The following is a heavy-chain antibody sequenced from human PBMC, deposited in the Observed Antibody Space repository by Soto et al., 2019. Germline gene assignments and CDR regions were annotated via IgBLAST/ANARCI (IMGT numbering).Heavy chain of an antibody. J-gene: IGHJ1*01. CDR3: AKGWFYDILSGPDH. D-gene: IGHD3-9*01. V-gene: IGHV3-30*18. Sequence: QVQLVESGGGVVQPGRSLRLSCTASGFTYDRYGMHWVRQAPGKGLEWVAVISYDGTKTYYADSVKGRFSISRDITNNTLYLQMNDLRTEDTAVYFCAKGWFYDILSGPDHWGQGALVTVSS. CDR2: ISYDGTKT. CDR1: GFTYDRYG.